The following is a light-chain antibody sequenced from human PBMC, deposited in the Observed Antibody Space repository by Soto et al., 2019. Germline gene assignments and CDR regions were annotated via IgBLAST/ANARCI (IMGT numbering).Light chain of an antibody. CDR3: KSYAGSNTYV. CDR1: RNDIGAYEF. CDR2: EVV. J-gene: IGLJ1*01. Sequence: QSVLTQPPSASGSPGQSVTISCTGTRNDIGAYEFVSWYQHHPGKAPKLIIYEVVQRPSGVPDRFSGSKSGNTASLTVSGLQAADEADYYCKSYAGSNTYVFATGTMGTVL. V-gene: IGLV2-8*01.